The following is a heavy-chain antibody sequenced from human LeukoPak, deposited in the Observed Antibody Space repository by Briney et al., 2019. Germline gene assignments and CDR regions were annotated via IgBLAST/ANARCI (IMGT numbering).Heavy chain of an antibody. V-gene: IGHV3-48*01. J-gene: IGHJ4*02. D-gene: IGHD3-16*01. Sequence: PGGSLRLSCAASGFTFSSYSMNWVRRAPGKGLEWVSYISSSSSTIYYADSVKGRFTISRDNAKNSLYLQMNSLRAEDSAVYYCASAYYHYYFDYWGQGTLVTVSS. CDR1: GFTFSSYS. CDR3: ASAYYHYYFDY. CDR2: ISSSSSTI.